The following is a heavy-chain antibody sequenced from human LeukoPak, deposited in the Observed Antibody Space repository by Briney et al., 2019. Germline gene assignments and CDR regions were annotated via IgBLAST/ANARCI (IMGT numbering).Heavy chain of an antibody. V-gene: IGHV3-23*01. D-gene: IGHD3-10*01. CDR3: AKDMVRGVIQSAFDF. Sequence: PGGSLRLSCAASGFTFSSYAMSWVRQAPGKGLEWVSTISGRGGSTHYADSVNGRFTISRDSSKNTLHLQMNSLRVEDTAVYYCAKDMVRGVIQSAFDFWGQGTLVTVSS. CDR1: GFTFSSYA. CDR2: ISGRGGST. J-gene: IGHJ4*02.